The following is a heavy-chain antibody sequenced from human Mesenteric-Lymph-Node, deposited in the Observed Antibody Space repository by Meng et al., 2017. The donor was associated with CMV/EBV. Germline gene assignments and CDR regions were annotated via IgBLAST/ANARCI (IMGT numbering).Heavy chain of an antibody. Sequence: GGSLRLSCAASGFTVSSNYMSWVRQAPGRGLEWVSGISDSGAFYVDSVKGRFTISRDNARNTLALQMNGLRSEDTAIYYCAKEYEARRTSILFADSWGQGTLVTVSS. CDR3: AKEYEARRTSILFADS. CDR1: GFTVSSNY. J-gene: IGHJ4*02. V-gene: IGHV3-53*01. CDR2: ISDSGA. D-gene: IGHD2-21*01.